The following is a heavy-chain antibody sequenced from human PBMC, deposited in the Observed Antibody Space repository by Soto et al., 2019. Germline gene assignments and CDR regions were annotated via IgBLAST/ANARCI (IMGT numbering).Heavy chain of an antibody. J-gene: IGHJ4*02. CDR3: AGCPYGDYDFGSLDY. CDR1: GGTFTSYA. D-gene: IGHD4-17*01. V-gene: IGHV1-69*01. CDR2: IIPIFDTT. Sequence: QVQLVQSGAEVKKPGSSVKVSCRASGGTFTSYAFSWVRQAPGQGLEWMGGIIPIFDTTSYAQKFQGRVTITADESTSTAYMVLSSLRSGDTAVYYCAGCPYGDYDFGSLDYWGQGTLVTVSS.